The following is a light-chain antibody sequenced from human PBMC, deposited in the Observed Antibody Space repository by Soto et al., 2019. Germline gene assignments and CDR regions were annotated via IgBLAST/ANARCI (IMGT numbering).Light chain of an antibody. CDR1: QSVSSY. V-gene: IGKV3-11*01. Sequence: EIVLTQSPATLSLSPGERATLSCRASQSVSSYLAWYQQKPGQAPRLLIYDASNRATGIPARFSGSGSGTDFTPTISSLEPEDFDVYYCQQRSNWPRTFGQGTNVDIK. J-gene: IGKJ1*01. CDR2: DAS. CDR3: QQRSNWPRT.